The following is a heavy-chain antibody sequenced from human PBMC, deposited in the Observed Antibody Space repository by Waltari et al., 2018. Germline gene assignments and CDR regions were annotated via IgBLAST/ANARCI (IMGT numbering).Heavy chain of an antibody. Sequence: QVQLQQWGAGLLKPSETLSLTCAVYGGSFSGYYLSWIRQPPGKGLEWIGEINHSGSTNYNPSLKSRVTISVDTSKNQFSLKLSSVTAADTAVYYCARGRSGGDYDYYYGMDVWGQGTTVTVSS. CDR1: GGSFSGYY. D-gene: IGHD3-10*01. CDR3: ARGRSGGDYDYYYGMDV. J-gene: IGHJ6*02. CDR2: INHSGST. V-gene: IGHV4-34*01.